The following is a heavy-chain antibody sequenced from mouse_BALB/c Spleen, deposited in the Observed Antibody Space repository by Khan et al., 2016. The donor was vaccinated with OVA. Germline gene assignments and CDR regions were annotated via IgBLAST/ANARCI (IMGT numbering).Heavy chain of an antibody. CDR2: ITNGDSST. J-gene: IGHJ2*01. CDR1: GFTFSSYT. D-gene: IGHD1-2*01. CDR3: ARQTFGYYFDY. Sequence: EVELVESGGGLVQPGGSLKLSCATSGFTFSSYTMSWVRQTPEKRLEWVAYITNGDSSTYNPDTVKGRFTISRANTKNPLYLHMSSLKSEDTAMYYCARQTFGYYFDYWGQGTTLTVSS. V-gene: IGHV5-12-2*01.